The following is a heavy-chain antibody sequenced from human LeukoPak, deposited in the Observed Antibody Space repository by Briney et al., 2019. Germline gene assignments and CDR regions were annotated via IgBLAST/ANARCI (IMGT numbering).Heavy chain of an antibody. CDR2: IYSGGST. J-gene: IGHJ4*02. CDR3: ATAPYDSSGIFDY. V-gene: IGHV3-53*05. Sequence: GGTLRLSCAATEFSVGSNYMSWVRLAPGQGLEWFSLIYSGGSTYYADSVKGRFTISRDNSKNTLYLQMNSLRPEDTALYYCATAPYDSSGIFDYWGQGTLVTVSS. D-gene: IGHD3-22*01. CDR1: EFSVGSNY.